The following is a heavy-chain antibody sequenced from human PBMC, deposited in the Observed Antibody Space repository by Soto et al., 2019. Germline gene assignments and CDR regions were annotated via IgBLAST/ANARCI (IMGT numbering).Heavy chain of an antibody. Sequence: QVQLQQWGAGLLKPSETLSLTCAVYGGSFSGYYWSWIRQPPGKGLEWIGEINHSGSTNYNPSLNSRVTISVDTSKDQFSLKLSSVTAADTAVYYCARISHLTVTAFDYWGQGTLVTVSS. D-gene: IGHD2-21*02. CDR3: ARISHLTVTAFDY. J-gene: IGHJ4*02. CDR1: GGSFSGYY. V-gene: IGHV4-34*01. CDR2: INHSGST.